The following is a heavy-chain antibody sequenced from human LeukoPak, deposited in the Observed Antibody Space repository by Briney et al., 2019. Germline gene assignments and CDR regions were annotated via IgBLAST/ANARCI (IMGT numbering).Heavy chain of an antibody. J-gene: IGHJ4*02. CDR2: IYYSGST. V-gene: IGHV4-39*01. CDR3: ARPPKNFWSGYHFDY. Sequence: SETLSLTCTVSGGSISSSSYYWGWIRQPPGKGLEWIGSIYYSGSTYYNPSLKSRVTISVDTSKNQFSLKLSSMTAADTAVYYCARPPKNFWSGYHFDYWGQGTLVTVSS. CDR1: GGSISSSSYY. D-gene: IGHD3-3*01.